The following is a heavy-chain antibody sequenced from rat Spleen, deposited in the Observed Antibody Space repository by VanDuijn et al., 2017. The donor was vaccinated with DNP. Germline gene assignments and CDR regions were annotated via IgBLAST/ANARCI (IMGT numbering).Heavy chain of an antibody. V-gene: IGHV5-7*01. CDR3: ARHRTIMPYYYAMDA. Sequence: EVQLVESGGGLVQPGRSLKLSCAVSGITFSDHNMAWVRQAPTKGLEWVATISYDGSSTYYRDSVKGRFTISRANAKSTRYLQMDSLRSEDTATYYCARHRTIMPYYYAMDAWGQGASVTVSS. D-gene: IGHD1-12*01. J-gene: IGHJ4*01. CDR2: ISYDGSST. CDR1: GITFSDHN.